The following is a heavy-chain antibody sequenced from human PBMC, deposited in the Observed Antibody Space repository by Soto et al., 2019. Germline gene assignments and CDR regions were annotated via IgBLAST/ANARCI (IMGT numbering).Heavy chain of an antibody. J-gene: IGHJ4*02. D-gene: IGHD3-10*01. Sequence: QVQLVESGGGVVQPGRSLRLSCAASGFTFSSYGMHWVRQAPGKGLEWVAVISYDGSKKYYADSVKGRFTISRDNSKNTLYLQMNSLRGEDTAVYYCAKGGRMVRGDYFDYWGQGTLVTVSS. CDR2: ISYDGSKK. CDR3: AKGGRMVRGDYFDY. CDR1: GFTFSSYG. V-gene: IGHV3-30*18.